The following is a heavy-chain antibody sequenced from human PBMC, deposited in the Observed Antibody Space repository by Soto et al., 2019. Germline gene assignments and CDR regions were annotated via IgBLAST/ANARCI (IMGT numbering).Heavy chain of an antibody. V-gene: IGHV4-34*01. CDR2: INHSGST. CDR1: AGSFSGYY. D-gene: IGHD5-18*01. J-gene: IGHJ4*02. Sequence: QVQLQQWGAGLLKPSETLSLTCAVYAGSFSGYYWSWIRQPPGKGLVWIGEINHSGSTNYNPSLKSRVTISVDTSKNQFSLKLSSVTAADTAVYYCARASNKRGNSYGRDYWGQGTLVTVSS. CDR3: ARASNKRGNSYGRDY.